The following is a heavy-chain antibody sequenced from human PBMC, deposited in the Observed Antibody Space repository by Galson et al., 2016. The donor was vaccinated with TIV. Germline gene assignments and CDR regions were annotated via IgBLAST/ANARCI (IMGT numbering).Heavy chain of an antibody. Sequence: SVKVSCKASGYSFTGYFMHWVRQAPGQGLEWMGWINPKTGATTYAQEVQGRNTMTRDTSASTVYMHLNSLQSDDTAVYYCARSDSYYKYALDVWGKGTTVTVSS. CDR3: ARSDSYYKYALDV. CDR1: GYSFTGYF. CDR2: INPKTGAT. V-gene: IGHV1-2*02. D-gene: IGHD3-10*01. J-gene: IGHJ3*01.